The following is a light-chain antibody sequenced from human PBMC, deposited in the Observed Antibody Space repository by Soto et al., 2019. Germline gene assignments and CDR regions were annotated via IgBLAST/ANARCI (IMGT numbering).Light chain of an antibody. CDR2: EVS. CDR3: CSYAGSSTPYV. Sequence: QSALTQPDSVSGSPGQWITISCTGTRSDVGGYNLVSWYQQHPGKAPKLMIYEVSKRPSGVSNRFSGSKSGNTASLTISGLQAEDEADYYCCSYAGSSTPYVFGTGTKVTVL. V-gene: IGLV2-23*02. CDR1: RSDVGGYNL. J-gene: IGLJ1*01.